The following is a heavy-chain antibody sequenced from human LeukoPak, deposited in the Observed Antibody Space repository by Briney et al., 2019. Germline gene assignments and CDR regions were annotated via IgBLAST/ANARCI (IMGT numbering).Heavy chain of an antibody. CDR1: GFTFSSYG. CDR3: ARDWAELPFYYYYGMDV. CDR2: IWYDGSNK. D-gene: IGHD1-26*01. V-gene: IGHV3-33*01. J-gene: IGHJ6*02. Sequence: GGSLRLSCAASGFTFSSYGMHWGRQAPGKGLEWVAVIWYDGSNKYYADSVKGRFTISRDNSKHTLYLQMNSLRAEDTAVYYCARDWAELPFYYYYGMDVWGQGTTVTVSS.